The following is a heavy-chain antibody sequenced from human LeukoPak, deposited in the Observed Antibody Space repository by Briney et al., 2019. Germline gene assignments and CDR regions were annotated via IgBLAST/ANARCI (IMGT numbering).Heavy chain of an antibody. Sequence: PSETLSLTCTVSGGSISSSSYYWGWIRQPPGKGLEWIGIMYYSGSTYYNPSLKSRVTISVDTSKTQFSLRLSSVTAADTAVYYCAREDSGSYYNYYYFYMDVWGKGTTVTISS. CDR1: GGSISSSSYY. J-gene: IGHJ6*03. CDR2: MYYSGST. D-gene: IGHD3-10*01. CDR3: AREDSGSYYNYYYFYMDV. V-gene: IGHV4-39*07.